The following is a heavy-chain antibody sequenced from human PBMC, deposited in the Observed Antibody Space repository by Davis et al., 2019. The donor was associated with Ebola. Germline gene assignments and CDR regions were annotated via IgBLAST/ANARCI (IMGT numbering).Heavy chain of an antibody. CDR3: ARLGIAAADAFFAP. CDR1: GYTFTSYA. V-gene: IGHV1-69*13. Sequence: AASVKVSCKASGYTFTSYAISWVRQAPGQGLEWMGGIIPIFGTANYAQKFQGRVTITADESTSTAYMELSSLRSEDTAVYYCARLGIAAADAFFAPWGQGTLVTVSS. D-gene: IGHD6-13*01. J-gene: IGHJ5*02. CDR2: IIPIFGTA.